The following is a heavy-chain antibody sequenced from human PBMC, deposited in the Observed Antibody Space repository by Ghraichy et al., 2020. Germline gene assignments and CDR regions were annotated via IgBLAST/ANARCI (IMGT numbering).Heavy chain of an antibody. CDR1: GGSISSGDYY. J-gene: IGHJ5*02. D-gene: IGHD1-7*01. V-gene: IGHV4-30-4*01. Sequence: SETLSLTCTVSGGSISSGDYYWSWIRQPPGKGLEWIGYIYYSGSTYYNPSLKSRATISLDTSKNQFSLKLSSVIAADTAMYYCARGRELLNWFDPWGQGTLVTVSS. CDR3: ARGRELLNWFDP. CDR2: IYYSGST.